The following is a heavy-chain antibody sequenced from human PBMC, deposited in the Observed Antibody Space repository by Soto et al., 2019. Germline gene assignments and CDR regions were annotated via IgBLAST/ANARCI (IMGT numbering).Heavy chain of an antibody. D-gene: IGHD3-16*01. CDR1: GFTFSSYA. CDR3: ANGRGEGYGMDV. J-gene: IGHJ6*02. CDR2: ISGSGGST. Sequence: EVQLLESGGGLVQPGGSLRLSCAASGFTFSSYAMSWVRQAPGKGLEWVSTISGSGGSTYYADSVKGRFTISRDNSKNAWYLQMNSLRAEDTAVYYCANGRGEGYGMDVWGQGTTVTVSS. V-gene: IGHV3-23*01.